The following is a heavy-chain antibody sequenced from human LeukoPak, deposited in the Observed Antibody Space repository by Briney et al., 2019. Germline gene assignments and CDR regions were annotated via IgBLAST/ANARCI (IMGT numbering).Heavy chain of an antibody. CDR2: IWYDGSNK. V-gene: IGHV3-33*01. CDR3: AREGPRGNPQFDY. J-gene: IGHJ4*02. CDR1: GFTFSSYG. Sequence: PGGSLRLSCAASGFTFSSYGMHWVRQAPGKGLEWVALIWYDGSNKYYTDSVKGRLTISRDNSKNTLYLQMNSLRAEDTAIYYCAREGPRGNPQFDYWGQGTLVTVSS. D-gene: IGHD2/OR15-2a*01.